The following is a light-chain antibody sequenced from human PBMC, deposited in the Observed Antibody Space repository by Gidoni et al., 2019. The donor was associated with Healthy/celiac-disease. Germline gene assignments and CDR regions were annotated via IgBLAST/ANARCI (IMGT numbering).Light chain of an antibody. CDR3: QQSYSTWYT. Sequence: DIQMTPSPSSLSASVGDRVTITCRASQSISSYLNWYQQKPGKAPKLLIYAASSLQSGVPSRCSGSGSGTDFTLTISSLQPEDFATYYCQQSYSTWYTFGQGTKLEIK. CDR1: QSISSY. J-gene: IGKJ2*01. V-gene: IGKV1-39*01. CDR2: AAS.